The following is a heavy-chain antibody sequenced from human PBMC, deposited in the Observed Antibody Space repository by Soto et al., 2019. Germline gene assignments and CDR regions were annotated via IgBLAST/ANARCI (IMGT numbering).Heavy chain of an antibody. V-gene: IGHV4-59*01. D-gene: IGHD1-26*01. J-gene: IGHJ3*01. Sequence: QVQLQESGPRLVKPSATLSLTCSVSDSSMSPYYWTWFRQAPGKGLEWIGHLLYRGTATYNPPLKGRVTISLDTSKKQVSLKLSSVIAADTAVYYCAREKDLILGGYAFGYWGPGTLVTVSS. CDR3: AREKDLILGGYAFGY. CDR2: LLYRGTA. CDR1: DSSMSPYY.